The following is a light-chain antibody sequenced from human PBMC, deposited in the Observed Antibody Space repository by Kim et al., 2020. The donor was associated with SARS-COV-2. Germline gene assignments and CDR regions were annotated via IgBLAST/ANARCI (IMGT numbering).Light chain of an antibody. CDR1: SNDVGGYNY. Sequence: PGQSVTVSCTGTSNDVGGYNYVSWYQQHPGKAPRLIISDDTQRPSGVPDRFSGSKSGNTASLTISGLQPEDEADYHCCSYARRKIVFGTGTKVTVL. CDR3: CSYARRKIV. V-gene: IGLV2-11*03. CDR2: DDT. J-gene: IGLJ1*01.